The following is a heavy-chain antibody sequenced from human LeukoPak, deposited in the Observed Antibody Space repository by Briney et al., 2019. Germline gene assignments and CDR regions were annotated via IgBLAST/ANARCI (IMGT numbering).Heavy chain of an antibody. CDR2: IIPILGIA. V-gene: IGHV1-69*04. Sequence: ASVEVSCKASGGTFSSYAISWVRQAPGQGLEWMGRIIPILGIANYAQKFQGRVTITADKSTSTAYMELSSLRSEDTAVYYCARDPDKTRTNYYDSSGYYTRRNDNWGQGTLVTVSS. CDR1: GGTFSSYA. CDR3: ARDPDKTRTNYYDSSGYYTRRNDN. D-gene: IGHD3-22*01. J-gene: IGHJ4*02.